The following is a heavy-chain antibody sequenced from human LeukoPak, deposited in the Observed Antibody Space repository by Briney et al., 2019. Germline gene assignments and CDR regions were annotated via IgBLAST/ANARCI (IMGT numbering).Heavy chain of an antibody. CDR2: IYTSGRT. D-gene: IGHD3-10*01. Sequence: SETLSLTCSVSGGPISSGSYCWSWIRQPAGKGLEWIGRIYTSGRTNYNPSLKSRVTISVDTSMNQFSLTLLSVTAADTAVYYCAMDGPRVRGVVLHRPSDYWGQGILVTVSS. CDR3: AMDGPRVRGVVLHRPSDY. V-gene: IGHV4-61*02. J-gene: IGHJ4*02. CDR1: GGPISSGSYC.